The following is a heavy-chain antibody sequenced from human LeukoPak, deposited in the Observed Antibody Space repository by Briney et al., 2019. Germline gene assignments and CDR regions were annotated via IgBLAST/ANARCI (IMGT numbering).Heavy chain of an antibody. CDR3: ARAAGEYYYYYYYMDV. J-gene: IGHJ6*03. V-gene: IGHV3-7*01. Sequence: GGSLRLSCAASGFTFSSYWMSWVRQAPGKGLEWVPNIKQDGSEKYYVDSVKGRFTISRDNAKNSLYLQMNSLRAEDTAVYYCARAAGEYYYYYYYMDVWGKGTTVTISS. CDR1: GFTFSSYW. CDR2: IKQDGSEK. D-gene: IGHD6-13*01.